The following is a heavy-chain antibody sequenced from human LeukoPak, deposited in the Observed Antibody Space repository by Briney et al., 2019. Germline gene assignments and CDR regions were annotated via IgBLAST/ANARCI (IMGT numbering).Heavy chain of an antibody. CDR3: ATYRQVLLPFES. D-gene: IGHD2-8*02. CDR1: GGSISSYY. V-gene: IGHV4-59*01. CDR2: IYYSGST. Sequence: SETLSLTCTVSGGSISSYYWSWIRQPPGKGLEWIGYIYYSGSTNYKPSLKSRVTISVDTSKNQFSLKLSSVTAADTAIYYCATYRQVLLPFESWGQGTLVTVSS. J-gene: IGHJ4*02.